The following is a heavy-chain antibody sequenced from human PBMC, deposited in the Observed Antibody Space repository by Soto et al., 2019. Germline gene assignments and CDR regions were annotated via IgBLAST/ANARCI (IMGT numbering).Heavy chain of an antibody. J-gene: IGHJ6*02. D-gene: IGHD2-2*01. CDR3: ARVERTLSTPVDYGMDV. V-gene: IGHV4-30-2*01. CDR2: IYHTGNT. CDR1: GGSINSGGYS. Sequence: QLQLQESGSGLVKPSQTLSLTCTVSGGSINSGGYSWIWIRQPPGKGLEWIGYIYHTGNTFYNPSLPSRVTIAVDKPKNQFPLRLGSVTAADTAMYYCARVERTLSTPVDYGMDVWGQGTTVTASS.